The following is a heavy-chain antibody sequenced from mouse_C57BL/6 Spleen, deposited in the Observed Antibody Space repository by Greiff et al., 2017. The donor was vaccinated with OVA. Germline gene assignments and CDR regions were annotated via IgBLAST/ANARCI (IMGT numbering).Heavy chain of an antibody. D-gene: IGHD1-1*01. J-gene: IGHJ4*01. Sequence: QVQLKQSGAELVKPGASVKLSCKASGYTFTEYTIHWVKQRSGQGLEWIGWFYPGSGSIKYNEKFKDKATLTADKSSSTVYMELSRLTSEDSAVYFCARHEEGITTVVGGGYAMDYWGQGTSVTVSS. CDR2: FYPGSGSI. CDR3: ARHEEGITTVVGGGYAMDY. CDR1: GYTFTEYT. V-gene: IGHV1-62-2*01.